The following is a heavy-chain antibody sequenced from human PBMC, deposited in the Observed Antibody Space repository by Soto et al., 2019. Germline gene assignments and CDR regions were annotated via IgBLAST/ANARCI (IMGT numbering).Heavy chain of an antibody. J-gene: IGHJ4*02. CDR1: GGSISSSRDH. D-gene: IGHD3-10*01. CDR3: ARHPKRTMVLTAFYFDS. Sequence: SETLSLICTVSGGSISSSRDHWGWIRQPPGKGLEWIGNVYSSGSTYYNPSLMSRVALSVDPSKNHFSLKLSSVTAADTAVYYCARHPKRTMVLTAFYFDSWGQGILVTVSS. V-gene: IGHV4-39*01. CDR2: VYSSGST.